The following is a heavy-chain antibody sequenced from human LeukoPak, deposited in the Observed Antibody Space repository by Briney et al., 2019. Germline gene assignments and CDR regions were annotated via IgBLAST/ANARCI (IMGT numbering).Heavy chain of an antibody. Sequence: GGSLRLSCAASGFTFSAFWMHWVRQAPGKVLVWVSRINSDGSSTTYADSVKGRFTVSRDNAKNTLYLQMDSLRAEDSAVYYCARGLVHDTSGYYSDYWGQGILVTVSS. J-gene: IGHJ4*02. CDR1: GFTFSAFW. CDR3: ARGLVHDTSGYYSDY. CDR2: INSDGSST. V-gene: IGHV3-74*01. D-gene: IGHD3-22*01.